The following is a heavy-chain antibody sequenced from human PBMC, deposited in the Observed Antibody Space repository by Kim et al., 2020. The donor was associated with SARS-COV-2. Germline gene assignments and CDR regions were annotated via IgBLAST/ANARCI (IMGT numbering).Heavy chain of an antibody. CDR3: ARHRHQSLRYFDWFTVYYFDY. CDR2: IYYSGST. Sequence: SETLSLTCTVSGGSISSSSYYWGWIRQPPGKGLEWIGSIYYSGSTYYNPSLKSRVTMSVDTSKNQFSLKLSSVTAADTAVYYCARHRHQSLRYFDWFTVYYFDYWGQGTLVTVSS. D-gene: IGHD3-9*01. J-gene: IGHJ4*02. V-gene: IGHV4-39*01. CDR1: GGSISSSSYY.